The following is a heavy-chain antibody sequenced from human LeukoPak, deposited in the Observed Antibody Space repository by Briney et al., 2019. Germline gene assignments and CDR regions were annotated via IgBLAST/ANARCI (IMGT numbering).Heavy chain of an antibody. V-gene: IGHV7-4-1*02. D-gene: IGHD3-3*01. J-gene: IGHJ5*02. Sequence: ASVKVSCKASGYTFTSYATNWVRQAPGQGLEWMGWINTNTGNPTYAQGFTGRFVFSLDTSVSTAYLQISSLKAEDTAVYYCARDLRGTIFGVVIPWFDPWGQGTLVTVSS. CDR1: GYTFTSYA. CDR2: INTNTGNP. CDR3: ARDLRGTIFGVVIPWFDP.